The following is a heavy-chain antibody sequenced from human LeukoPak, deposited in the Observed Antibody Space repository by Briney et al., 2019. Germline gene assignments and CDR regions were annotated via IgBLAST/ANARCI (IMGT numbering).Heavy chain of an antibody. D-gene: IGHD7-27*01. CDR3: AREHWDFDY. Sequence: TGGSLRLSCAASGFTFSSYAMTWVRQAPGKGLEWVSEISGSGESTYYGDPVKGRFTISRDNSKNTLYLQMNSLRAGDTAIYYCAREHWDFDYWGQGTLVTVSS. J-gene: IGHJ4*02. V-gene: IGHV3-23*01. CDR1: GFTFSSYA. CDR2: ISGSGEST.